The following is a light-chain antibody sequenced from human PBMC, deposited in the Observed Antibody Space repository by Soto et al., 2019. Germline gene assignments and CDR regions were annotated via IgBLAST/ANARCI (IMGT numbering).Light chain of an antibody. J-gene: IGLJ7*01. CDR3: GADHGSGSNFVYV. CDR2: VGTGGIVG. V-gene: IGLV9-49*01. Sequence: QSVLTQPPSASASLGASVTLTCTLSSGCSNYKVDWYQQRPGKGPRFVMRVGTGGIVGSKGDGIPDRFSVLGSGLNRYLTIKNIQEEDESDYHCGADHGSGSNFVYVFGTGTQLTVL. CDR1: SGCSNYK.